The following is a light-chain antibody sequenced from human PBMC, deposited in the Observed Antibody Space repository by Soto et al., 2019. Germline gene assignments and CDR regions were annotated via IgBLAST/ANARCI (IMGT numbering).Light chain of an antibody. J-gene: IGKJ1*01. V-gene: IGKV1-39*01. CDR1: QSISNY. Sequence: EIQMTQSPSSLSASVRDRVTITCRASQSISNYLNWYQQKPGKAPKLLIYAASSLQSGVPSRFSGSGSGTDFTLTISSLQPEDFASYYCQQSYSTPWTFGQGTKVDIK. CDR2: AAS. CDR3: QQSYSTPWT.